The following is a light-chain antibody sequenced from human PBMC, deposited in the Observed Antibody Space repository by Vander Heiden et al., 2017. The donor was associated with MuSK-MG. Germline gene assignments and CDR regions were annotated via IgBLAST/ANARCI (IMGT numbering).Light chain of an antibody. J-gene: IGLJ1*01. CDR2: DVS. Sequence: QSALTQPASVSGSPGPSSTIPCTGTSSAVGGYNLVPWTQQYPGKAPKLMIYDVSNRPSGVSNRFSGSKSGNTASLTISGLQAEDEADYYCSSYTSSTTLVFGSGTKVTVL. CDR3: SSYTSSTTLV. CDR1: SSAVGGYNL. V-gene: IGLV2-14*03.